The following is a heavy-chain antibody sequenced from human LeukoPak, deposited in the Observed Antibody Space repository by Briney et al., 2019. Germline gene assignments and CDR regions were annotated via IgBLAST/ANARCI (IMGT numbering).Heavy chain of an antibody. CDR1: GLTVSSNY. CDR2: IYVGDNT. D-gene: IGHD6-19*01. J-gene: IGHJ6*03. Sequence: GGSLRLSCAASGLTVSSNYMTWVRQAPGKGLDWVSIIYVGDNTYYADSVKGRFTISRDNSKNTLYLQMNSLRVEDTAVYYCARLGEAVGGVYYYYYYYMDVWGKGTTVTVSS. CDR3: ARLGEAVGGVYYYYYYYMDV. V-gene: IGHV3-66*01.